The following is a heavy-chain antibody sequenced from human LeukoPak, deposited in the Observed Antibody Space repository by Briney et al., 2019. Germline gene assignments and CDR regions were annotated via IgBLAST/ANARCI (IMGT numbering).Heavy chain of an antibody. CDR2: IIPIFGTA. CDR3: ARGVRWELLEYFDN. V-gene: IGHV1-69*01. Sequence: GSSVKVSCKASGGTFSSYAISWVRQAPGQGLEWMGGIIPIFGTANYAQKFQGRVTITADESTSTAYMELSSLRSEDTAVYYCARGVRWELLEYFDNWGQGALVTVSS. CDR1: GGTFSSYA. J-gene: IGHJ4*02. D-gene: IGHD1-26*01.